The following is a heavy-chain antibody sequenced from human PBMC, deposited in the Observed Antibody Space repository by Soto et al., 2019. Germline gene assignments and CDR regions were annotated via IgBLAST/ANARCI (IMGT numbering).Heavy chain of an antibody. V-gene: IGHV4-39*01. CDR2: IYYSGST. CDR1: GGSISSSSYY. D-gene: IGHD6-13*01. CDR3: ARHRAAAGHSYYYYGMDV. Sequence: SETLSLTCTVSGGSISSSSYYWGWIRQPPGKGLEWIGSIYYSGSTYYNPSLKSRVTISVDTSKNQFSLKLSSVTAADTAVYYCARHRAAAGHSYYYYGMDVWGQGTTVTVSS. J-gene: IGHJ6*02.